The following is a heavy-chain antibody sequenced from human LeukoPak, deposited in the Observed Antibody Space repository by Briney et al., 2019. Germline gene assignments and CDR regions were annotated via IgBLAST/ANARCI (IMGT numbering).Heavy chain of an antibody. D-gene: IGHD6-13*01. Sequence: GRSLRPSCAASGFTFSSYAMHWVRQAPGKGLEWVAVISYDGSNKYYADSVKGRFTISRDNSKNTLYLQMNSLRAEDTAVYYCARLAGIAAAGTLSYFDYWGQGTLVTVSS. CDR1: GFTFSSYA. CDR2: ISYDGSNK. CDR3: ARLAGIAAAGTLSYFDY. J-gene: IGHJ4*02. V-gene: IGHV3-30*04.